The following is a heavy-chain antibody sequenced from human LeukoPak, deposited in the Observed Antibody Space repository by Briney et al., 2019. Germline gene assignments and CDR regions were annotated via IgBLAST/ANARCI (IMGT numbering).Heavy chain of an antibody. V-gene: IGHV4-38-2*02. CDR3: ARQTIAAAGKGGYYYYYYYMDV. Sequence: PSETLSLTCTVSGYSISSGYYWGWIRQPPGKGLEWIGSIYHSGSTYYNPSLKSRVTISVDTSKNQFSLKLSSVTAADTAVYYCARQTIAAAGKGGYYYYYYYMDVWGKGTTVTISS. D-gene: IGHD6-13*01. CDR2: IYHSGST. CDR1: GYSISSGYY. J-gene: IGHJ6*03.